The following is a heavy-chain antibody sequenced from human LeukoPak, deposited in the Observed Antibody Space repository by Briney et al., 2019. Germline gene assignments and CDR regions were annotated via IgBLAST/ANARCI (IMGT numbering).Heavy chain of an antibody. Sequence: SETLSLTCSVSGGSISSHYWSWIRQPPGKGLEWIGYIYYSGSTIYNPSLKSRVTISVDTSKNQCSLKLSSVTAAYTAVYYCARDSSSFSLLDYWGQGTLVTVSS. D-gene: IGHD6-6*01. J-gene: IGHJ4*02. CDR2: IYYSGST. CDR1: GGSISSHY. V-gene: IGHV4-59*11. CDR3: ARDSSSFSLLDY.